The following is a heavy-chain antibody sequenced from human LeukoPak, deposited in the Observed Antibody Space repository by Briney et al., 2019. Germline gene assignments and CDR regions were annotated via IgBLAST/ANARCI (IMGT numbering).Heavy chain of an antibody. J-gene: IGHJ5*02. D-gene: IGHD6-13*01. CDR1: GFTFSSYW. V-gene: IGHV3-7*01. Sequence: GGSLRLSCAASGFTFSSYWMSWVRQAPGKGLEWVANIKQDGSEKYYVDSVRGRFTISRDNAKNSLYLQMNSLRAEDTAVYYCARCDSSSWDNWFDPWGQGTLVTVSP. CDR2: IKQDGSEK. CDR3: ARCDSSSWDNWFDP.